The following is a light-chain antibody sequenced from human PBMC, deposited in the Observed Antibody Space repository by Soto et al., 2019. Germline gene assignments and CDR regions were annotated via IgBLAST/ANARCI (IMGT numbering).Light chain of an antibody. CDR1: QSIANN. Sequence: EIVMTPSPGTLSLSPGARATLSCRASQSIANNYLTWYQQKPGQPPRLLIYGASTRATGIPARFSGSGSGTEFTLTISSLQSEDFAVYYCQQYNNWPPWTFGQGTKVDI. CDR2: GAS. CDR3: QQYNNWPPWT. J-gene: IGKJ1*01. V-gene: IGKV3-15*01.